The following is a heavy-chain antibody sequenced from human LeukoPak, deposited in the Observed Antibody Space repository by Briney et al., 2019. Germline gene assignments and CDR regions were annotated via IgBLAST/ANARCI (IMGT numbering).Heavy chain of an antibody. Sequence: PSETLSLTCPVSGGSISSYYWSWIRQPAGKGLEWIGRIYTSGSTNYNPSLKSRVTMSVDTSKNQFSLKLSSVTAADTAVYYCARIGHYYDSSRNNWFDPWGQGTLVTVSS. CDR1: GGSISSYY. V-gene: IGHV4-4*07. D-gene: IGHD3-22*01. J-gene: IGHJ5*02. CDR2: IYTSGST. CDR3: ARIGHYYDSSRNNWFDP.